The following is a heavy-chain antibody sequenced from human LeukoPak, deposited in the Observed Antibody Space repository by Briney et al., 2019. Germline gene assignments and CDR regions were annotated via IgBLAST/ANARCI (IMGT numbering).Heavy chain of an antibody. J-gene: IGHJ6*04. D-gene: IGHD6-13*01. CDR1: GFTFSDYY. V-gene: IGHV3-11*06. CDR2: ISSSSSYT. CDR3: ARKWQQPEGYYYGMDV. Sequence: GGSLRLSCAASGFTFSDYYMSWIRQAPGKGLEWVSYISSSSSYTNYADSVKGRFTISRDNAKNSLYLQMNSLRAEDTAVYYYARKWQQPEGYYYGMDVWGKGTTVTVSS.